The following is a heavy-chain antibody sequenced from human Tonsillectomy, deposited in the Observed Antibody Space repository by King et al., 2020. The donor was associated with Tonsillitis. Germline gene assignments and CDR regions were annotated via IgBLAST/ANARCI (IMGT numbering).Heavy chain of an antibody. D-gene: IGHD3-22*01. J-gene: IGHJ4*01. CDR2: ISAYNGNT. CDR1: GYTFTTYG. V-gene: IGHV1-18*04. Sequence: QLVQSGAEVKKPGASVKVSCKASGYTFTTYGISWVRQAPGQGLEWMGWISAYNGNTNYVQKLQGRVTMTTDTSTSTAYMELRSLRSDDTAVYYCARDWGYYYDSSGYSPFDYWGQEPWSPSPQ. CDR3: ARDWGYYYDSSGYSPFDY.